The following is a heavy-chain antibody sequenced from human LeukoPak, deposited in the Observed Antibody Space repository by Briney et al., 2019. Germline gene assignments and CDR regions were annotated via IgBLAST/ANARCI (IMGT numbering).Heavy chain of an antibody. CDR3: ARDPYSEDIVVVVAARLDY. Sequence: PGGSLRLSCAASGFTFSSYAMSWVRQAPGKGLEWVSAISGSGGSTYYADSVKGRFTISRDNSKNTLYLQMNSLRAEDTAVYYCARDPYSEDIVVVVAARLDYWGQGTLVTVSS. V-gene: IGHV3-23*01. J-gene: IGHJ4*02. CDR2: ISGSGGST. CDR1: GFTFSSYA. D-gene: IGHD2-15*01.